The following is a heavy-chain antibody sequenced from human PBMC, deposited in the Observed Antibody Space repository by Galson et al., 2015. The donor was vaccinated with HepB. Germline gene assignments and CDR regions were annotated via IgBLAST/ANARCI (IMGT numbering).Heavy chain of an antibody. Sequence: VKVSCKASGGTFSSYAISWVRQAPGQGLEWMGGIIPIFGTANYAQKFQGRVTITADKSTSTAYMELSSLRSEDTAVYYCARDGESSGYYYFDYWGQGTLVTVSS. J-gene: IGHJ4*02. D-gene: IGHD3-22*01. CDR2: IIPIFGTA. CDR1: GGTFSSYA. V-gene: IGHV1-69*13. CDR3: ARDGESSGYYYFDY.